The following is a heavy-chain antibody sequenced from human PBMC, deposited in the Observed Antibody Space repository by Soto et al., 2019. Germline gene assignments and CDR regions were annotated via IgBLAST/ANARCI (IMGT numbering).Heavy chain of an antibody. CDR3: ARHAYSSSKMDV. CDR1: GNSFTRDW. D-gene: IGHD6-13*01. J-gene: IGHJ6*02. V-gene: IGHV5-10-1*01. CDR2: VDPSDSYT. Sequence: PADSLKISRNASGNSFTRDWHPRVRQLPGKGPACPARVDPSDSYTNCSPSFQGHVTISADKAISTAYLQWSSLKASDTAMYYCARHAYSSSKMDVWGQGTTVTVSS.